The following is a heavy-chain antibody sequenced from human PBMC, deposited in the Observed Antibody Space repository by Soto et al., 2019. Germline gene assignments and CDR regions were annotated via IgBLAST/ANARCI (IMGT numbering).Heavy chain of an antibody. CDR3: ATVMDRRGYGMDV. J-gene: IGHJ6*01. D-gene: IGHD2-2*03. CDR1: GFTFSNTW. Sequence: EMQLVESGGGLVKPGGSLRLSCAASGFTFSNTWMNWVRQAPGKGLEWVGRIKTKTDGGTTDDAAPVKGRFTISRDDSKNTLYLQMNSLKTDGKAVYYCATVMDRRGYGMDVGGQGTTVTVSS. V-gene: IGHV3-15*07. CDR2: IKTKTDGGTT.